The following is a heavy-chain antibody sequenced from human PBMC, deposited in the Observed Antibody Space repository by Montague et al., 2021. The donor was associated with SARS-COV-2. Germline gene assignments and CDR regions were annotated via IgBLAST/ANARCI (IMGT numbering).Heavy chain of an antibody. CDR2: IFHSGRT. CDR3: ARGGYYDNTGYYSDYYYNMDV. Sequence: SETLSLTCTVSGGSIDSFYWSWIRRPPGKGLEWIGCIFHSGRTYYNPSLKSRVSMSVDTSKNQVSLRLSSLTAADTAVYYCARGGYYDNTGYYSDYYYNMDVWDQGTTVTVSS. J-gene: IGHJ6*02. D-gene: IGHD3-22*01. V-gene: IGHV4-59*01. CDR1: GGSIDSFY.